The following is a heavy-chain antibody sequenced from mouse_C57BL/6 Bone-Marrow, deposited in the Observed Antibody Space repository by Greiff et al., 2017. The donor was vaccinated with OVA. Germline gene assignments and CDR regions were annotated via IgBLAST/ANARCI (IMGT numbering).Heavy chain of an antibody. Sequence: LVESGAELVKPGASVKMSCKASGYTFTTYPIEWMKQNHGKSLEWIGNFHPYNDDTKYNEKFKGKATLTVEKSSSTVYLELSRLTSDDSAVYYCAIYSNYGGGFAMDYWGQGTSVTVSS. CDR3: AIYSNYGGGFAMDY. CDR1: GYTFTTYP. J-gene: IGHJ4*01. V-gene: IGHV1-47*01. D-gene: IGHD2-5*01. CDR2: FHPYNDDT.